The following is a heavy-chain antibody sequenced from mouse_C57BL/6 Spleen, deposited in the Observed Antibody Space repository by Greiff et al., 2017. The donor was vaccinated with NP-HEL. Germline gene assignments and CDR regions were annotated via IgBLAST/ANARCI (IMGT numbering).Heavy chain of an antibody. CDR3: ARDYYGSSLYFDV. CDR1: GYTFTSYW. Sequence: QVQLQQPGAELVRPGSSVKLSCKASGYTFTSYWMHWVKQRPIQGLEWIGNIDPSDSETHYNQKFKDKATLTVDKSSSTAYMQLSSLTSEDSAVYYCARDYYGSSLYFDVWGTGTTVTVSS. CDR2: IDPSDSET. V-gene: IGHV1-52*01. J-gene: IGHJ1*03. D-gene: IGHD1-1*01.